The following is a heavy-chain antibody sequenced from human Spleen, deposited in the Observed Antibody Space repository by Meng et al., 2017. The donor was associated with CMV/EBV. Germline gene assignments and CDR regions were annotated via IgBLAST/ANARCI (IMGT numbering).Heavy chain of an antibody. D-gene: IGHD4-11*01. J-gene: IGHJ5*02. V-gene: IGHV1-69*05. CDR1: GGPFSSHT. Sequence: TSGGPFSSHTISWVRQAPGQGREWMGRINPISDTPTYARKFQGRITITTDESTSTAHMELRRLRSEDTAVYYCARGTTTPLNWFDPWGQGTLVTVSS. CDR2: INPISDTP. CDR3: ARGTTTPLNWFDP.